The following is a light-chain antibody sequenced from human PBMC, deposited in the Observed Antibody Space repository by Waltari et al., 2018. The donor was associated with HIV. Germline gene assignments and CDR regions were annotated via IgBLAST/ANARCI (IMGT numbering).Light chain of an antibody. CDR2: DAS. CDR1: RSVGSY. CDR3: QQRTNWPPHN. V-gene: IGKV3-11*01. J-gene: IGKJ2*01. Sequence: EIVLTQSPATLSLSPGGRATLSCRASRSVGSYLAWYQQRPGQAPRLLIYDASNRATGIPARFSGSGSGTEFTLTISSLEPEDFAVYYCQQRTNWPPHNFGQGTKLEIK.